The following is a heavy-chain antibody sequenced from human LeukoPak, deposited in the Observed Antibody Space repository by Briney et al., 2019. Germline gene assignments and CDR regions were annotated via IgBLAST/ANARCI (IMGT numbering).Heavy chain of an antibody. CDR1: GFTFSTYA. V-gene: IGHV3-23*01. D-gene: IGHD1-26*01. CDR2: MSGSGGST. J-gene: IGHJ6*03. CDR3: AKALATAYYYYYMDV. Sequence: PGGFLRLSCAASGFTFSTYAMNWVRQAPGKGLEWVSAMSGSGGSTYYADSVKGRFTISRDNSKNTLYLQMNSLRAEDTAVYYCAKALATAYYYYYMDVWGKGTTVTVSS.